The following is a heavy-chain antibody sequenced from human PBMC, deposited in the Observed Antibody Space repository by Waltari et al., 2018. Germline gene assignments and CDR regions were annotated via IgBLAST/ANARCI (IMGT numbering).Heavy chain of an antibody. CDR1: GFTFSSYS. CDR3: ARGYGDSYFDY. D-gene: IGHD4-17*01. CDR2: ISSSSSYI. V-gene: IGHV3-21*01. J-gene: IGHJ4*02. Sequence: EVQLVESGGGLVKPGGSLRLSCAASGFTFSSYSMNWVRQAPGKGREGVSAISSSSSYIYYADSVKGRFTISRDNAKNSLYLQMNSLRAEDTAVYYCARGYGDSYFDYWGQGTLVTVSS.